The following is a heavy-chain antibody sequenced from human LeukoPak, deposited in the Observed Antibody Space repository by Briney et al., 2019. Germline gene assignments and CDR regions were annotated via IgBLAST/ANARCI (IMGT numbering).Heavy chain of an antibody. CDR3: ARDVDGGSYWWFDP. Sequence: SETLSLTCTVSGGSFSSGSYYWSWIRQPPGKGLEWIGYIYYSGSTNYNPSLKSRVTISVDTSKNQFPLKLSSVTAADTAVYYCARDVDGGSYWWFDPWGQGTLVTVSS. V-gene: IGHV4-61*01. CDR1: GGSFSSGSYY. CDR2: IYYSGST. J-gene: IGHJ5*02. D-gene: IGHD1-26*01.